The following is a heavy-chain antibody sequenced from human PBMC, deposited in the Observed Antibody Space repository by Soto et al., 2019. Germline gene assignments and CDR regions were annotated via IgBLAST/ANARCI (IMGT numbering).Heavy chain of an antibody. Sequence: QVQLVESGGGVVQPGRSLRLSCAASGFTFSSYGMHWVRQAPGKGLEWVAVISYDGSNKYYADSVKGRFTISRDNSKNTLYLQMNSLRAEDTAVYYCAKDDASGHRRKAFDIWGQGTMVTVSS. V-gene: IGHV3-30*18. CDR3: AKDDASGHRRKAFDI. CDR1: GFTFSSYG. CDR2: ISYDGSNK. J-gene: IGHJ3*02.